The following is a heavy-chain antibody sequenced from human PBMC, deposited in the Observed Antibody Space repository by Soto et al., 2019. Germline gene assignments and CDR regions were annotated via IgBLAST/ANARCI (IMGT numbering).Heavy chain of an antibody. CDR2: IYYSGNT. D-gene: IGHD6-13*01. CDR3: ASIIAADGTFNCFDP. V-gene: IGHV4-30-4*01. J-gene: IGHJ5*02. CDR1: SGSISNSNYY. Sequence: QVQLQESGPGLVKPSQTLSLTCTVSSGSISNSNYYWSWIRQPPGKGLEWIGYIYYSGNTYSNPSLKSRVTVSVVTSKNQFSLQLSSVTAADTAVYYCASIIAADGTFNCFDPWGQGTLVTVSS.